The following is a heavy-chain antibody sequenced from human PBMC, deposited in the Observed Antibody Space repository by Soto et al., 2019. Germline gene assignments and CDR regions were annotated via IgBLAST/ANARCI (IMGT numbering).Heavy chain of an antibody. CDR1: GGTFSSYA. Sequence: QVQLVQSGAEVKKPGSSVKVSCKASGGTFSSYAISWVRQAPGQGLEWMGGIIPILGSANYAQKFQDRVTITADESTTTTYMELCSLRSEDAAVYYCASRERVDAFDIWGQGTMVTVSS. D-gene: IGHD1-26*01. V-gene: IGHV1-69*01. CDR2: IIPILGSA. J-gene: IGHJ3*02. CDR3: ASRERVDAFDI.